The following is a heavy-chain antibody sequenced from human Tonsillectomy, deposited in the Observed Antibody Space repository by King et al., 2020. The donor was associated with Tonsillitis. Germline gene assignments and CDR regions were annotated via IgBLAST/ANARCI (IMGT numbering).Heavy chain of an antibody. CDR2: INPNSGHT. Sequence: QLVQSGAEVKEPGASVKVSCKASGYTFIDYYMHWVRQAPGQGLEWMVWINPNSGHTNYAQKFQGWVTMTRDTSITTAYMELSRLRSDDTAVYYCARGLGSYFSGAFDIWGQGTMLTVSS. D-gene: IGHD1-26*01. J-gene: IGHJ3*02. CDR1: GYTFIDYY. CDR3: ARGLGSYFSGAFDI. V-gene: IGHV1-2*04.